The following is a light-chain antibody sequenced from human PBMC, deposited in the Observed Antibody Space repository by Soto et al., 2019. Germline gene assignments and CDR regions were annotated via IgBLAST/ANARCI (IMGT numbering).Light chain of an antibody. CDR1: KNDIGVYDF. J-gene: IGLJ1*01. Sequence: QSVLTHPPSACWSPGQSVTISCTGTKNDIGVYDFVSWYQHHPGKAPRLIIYEVVQRPSGVPDRFSGSKSGNTASLTVSGLQAADEADYFCKSYAGSNNYVFGSGTKVTXL. CDR2: EVV. V-gene: IGLV2-8*01. CDR3: KSYAGSNNYV.